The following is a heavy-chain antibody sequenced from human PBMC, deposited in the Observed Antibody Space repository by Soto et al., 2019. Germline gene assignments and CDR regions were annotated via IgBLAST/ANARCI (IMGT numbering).Heavy chain of an antibody. CDR1: GVSFTDHG. V-gene: IGHV1-69*01. CDR3: ARAVVSGFEHWYFDL. CDR2: FTPKFGTA. J-gene: IGHJ2*01. Sequence: QVQLVQSGAEVKKPGSSVKVSCRASGVSFTDHGISWLRQAPGQGLEWIGGFTPKFGTANYAPKFKGRVSMTADESKTTASVTLSSLSPEDTAVYFCARAVVSGFEHWYFDLWGRGTLITVSS. D-gene: IGHD5-12*01.